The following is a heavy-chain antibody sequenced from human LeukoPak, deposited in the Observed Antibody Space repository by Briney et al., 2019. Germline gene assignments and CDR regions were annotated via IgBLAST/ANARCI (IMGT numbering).Heavy chain of an antibody. CDR1: GDTLSSYA. D-gene: IGHD1-26*01. J-gene: IGHJ5*02. V-gene: IGHV1-69*04. CDR3: ARAIRGSFYACDP. CDR2: IIPILGIA. Sequence: SVKVSCKASGDTLSSYAISWVRQAPGQGLEWMGRIIPILGIANYAQKLQGRVTITADKSTSTAYMELSSLRSEDTAVYYCARAIRGSFYACDPWGQGTLVTVSS.